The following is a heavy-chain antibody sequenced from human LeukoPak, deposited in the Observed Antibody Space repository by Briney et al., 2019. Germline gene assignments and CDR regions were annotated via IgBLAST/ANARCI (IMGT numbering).Heavy chain of an antibody. CDR2: ISGSGGST. Sequence: GGSLRLSCAASGFTFSSYGMSWVRQAPGKGLEWVSAISGSGGSTYYADSVKGRFTISRDNSKNTLYLQMNSLRAEDTAVYYCAKDGGYYYGSGSYGTYNWFDPWGQGTLVTVSS. V-gene: IGHV3-23*01. D-gene: IGHD3-10*01. J-gene: IGHJ5*02. CDR3: AKDGGYYYGSGSYGTYNWFDP. CDR1: GFTFSSYG.